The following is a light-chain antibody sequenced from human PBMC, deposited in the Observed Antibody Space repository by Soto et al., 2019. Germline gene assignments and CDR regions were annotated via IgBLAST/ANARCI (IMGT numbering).Light chain of an antibody. CDR2: EVS. Sequence: HSALTQPASVSGSPGQSITISCTGTSSDVGGYNYVSWYQQHPGKAPELMIYEVSNRPSGVSNRFSGSKSGNTASLTISGLQAEDEADYYCSSYTSSSTRVFGGGTKLTVL. CDR3: SSYTSSSTRV. CDR1: SSDVGGYNY. V-gene: IGLV2-14*01. J-gene: IGLJ3*02.